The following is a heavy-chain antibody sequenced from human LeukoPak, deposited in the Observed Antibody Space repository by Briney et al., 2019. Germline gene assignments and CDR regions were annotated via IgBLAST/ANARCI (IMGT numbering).Heavy chain of an antibody. CDR1: GYTFTGYY. CDR2: INPNSGGT. V-gene: IGHV1-2*02. J-gene: IGHJ4*02. CDR3: ARDLRIQKWLLLY. Sequence: ASVKVSCKASGYTFTGYYMHWVRQAPGQGLEWMGWINPNSGGTNYAQKFQGRVTMTRDTSISTAYMELSRLSSDDTAVYYCARDLRIQKWLLLYWGQGTLVTVSS. D-gene: IGHD3-22*01.